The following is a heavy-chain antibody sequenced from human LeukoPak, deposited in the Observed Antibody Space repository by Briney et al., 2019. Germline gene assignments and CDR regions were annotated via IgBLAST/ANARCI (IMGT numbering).Heavy chain of an antibody. Sequence: GGSLRLSCAASGFTFTSYAMSWVRQAPGKGLEWVSAISGSGGSTYYADSVKGRFTISRDNSKNTLYLQMNSLRAEDTAVYYCAKTHDPSLVAARLGAFDIWGQGTMVTVSS. CDR2: ISGSGGST. D-gene: IGHD6-6*01. V-gene: IGHV3-23*01. J-gene: IGHJ3*02. CDR1: GFTFTSYA. CDR3: AKTHDPSLVAARLGAFDI.